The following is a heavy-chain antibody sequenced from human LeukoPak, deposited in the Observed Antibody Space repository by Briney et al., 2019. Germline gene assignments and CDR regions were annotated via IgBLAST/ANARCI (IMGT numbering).Heavy chain of an antibody. Sequence: GGSLRLSCAASGFTFSSNAMTWVRQAPGKGLEWVSGTSGSGGSTYYADSVKGRFTISRDNSKNTLYLQMNSLRAEDTAVYYCAKDRYGSGANYFDYWGQGTLVTVSS. J-gene: IGHJ4*02. CDR2: TSGSGGST. CDR1: GFTFSSNA. CDR3: AKDRYGSGANYFDY. D-gene: IGHD3-10*01. V-gene: IGHV3-23*01.